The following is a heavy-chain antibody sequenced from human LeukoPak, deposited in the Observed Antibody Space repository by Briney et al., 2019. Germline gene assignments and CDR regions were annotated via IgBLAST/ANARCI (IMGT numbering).Heavy chain of an antibody. Sequence: GGTLRLSCAASGFRFSNYAMSWVRQAPGKGLEWVSGIGGSGSSTYYADSVKGRFTISRDNSKNTLYLQMNSLRAEDTAVYYCVKLWFGELGAVYFDYWGQGTLVTVSS. CDR3: VKLWFGELGAVYFDY. CDR2: IGGSGSST. J-gene: IGHJ4*02. D-gene: IGHD3-10*01. CDR1: GFRFSNYA. V-gene: IGHV3-23*01.